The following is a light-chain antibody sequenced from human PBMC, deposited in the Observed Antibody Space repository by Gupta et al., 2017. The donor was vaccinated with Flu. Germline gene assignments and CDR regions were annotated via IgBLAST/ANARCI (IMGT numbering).Light chain of an antibody. CDR1: QSVSSNY. V-gene: IGKV3-20*01. Sequence: EIVLTQSPDTLSLSPGERATLSCRASQSVSSNYLAWYQQKPGQAPRLFIYCASTRATGIPDRFSGSGSGADFTLTISRLEPEDFAVYYCQVNGSSSWTFGQGTKVEIK. CDR2: CAS. CDR3: QVNGSSSWT. J-gene: IGKJ1*01.